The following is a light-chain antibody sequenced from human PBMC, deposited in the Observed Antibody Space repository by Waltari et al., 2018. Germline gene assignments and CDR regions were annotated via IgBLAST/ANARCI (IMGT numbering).Light chain of an antibody. J-gene: IGLJ2*01. CDR1: SSHVGGYNY. V-gene: IGLV2-8*01. CDR3: SSYAGNNVV. CDR2: EVS. Sequence: QSALTQPPSASGSPGQSVTISCTGTSSHVGGYNYVSWYQQHPGQAPKFLIYEVSKRPSGVPDRFSGSKSGNTASLTVSGLQAEDEADYYCSSYAGNNVVFGGGTKLTVL.